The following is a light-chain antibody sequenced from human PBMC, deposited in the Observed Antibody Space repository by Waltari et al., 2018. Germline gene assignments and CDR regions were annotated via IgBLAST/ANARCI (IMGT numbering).Light chain of an antibody. CDR2: MAS. CDR3: QHYTTYSYT. CDR1: QSIGTW. J-gene: IGKJ2*01. V-gene: IGKV1-5*03. Sequence: DIQMTQSPPTLSASVGDRVTITCRASQSIGTWLAWYQQKLGKAPKLLIYMASNLESGVPSRFSGSGSGTEFTLTISSLQPDDFATYYCQHYTTYSYTFGQGTKLEIK.